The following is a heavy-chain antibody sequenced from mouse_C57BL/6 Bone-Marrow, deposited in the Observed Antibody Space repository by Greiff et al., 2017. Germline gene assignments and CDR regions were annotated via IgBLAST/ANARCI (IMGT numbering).Heavy chain of an antibody. V-gene: IGHV2-2*01. CDR3: ARSPYDYDSYFDV. CDR2: IWSGGST. J-gene: IGHJ1*03. D-gene: IGHD2-4*01. CDR1: GFSLTSYG. Sequence: VQLRGSGPGLGQPSQSLSTTCPVSGFSLTSYGVHWVRQSPGKGLEWLGVIWSGGSTDYNAAFISRLSISKDNSKSQVFFKMNSLQADDTAIYYCARSPYDYDSYFDVWGTGTTVTVSS.